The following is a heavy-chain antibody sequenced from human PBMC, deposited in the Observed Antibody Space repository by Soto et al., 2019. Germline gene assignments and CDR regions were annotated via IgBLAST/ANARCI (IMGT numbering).Heavy chain of an antibody. CDR3: ATSFYCSSTSCCAIRVRGEATTVDY. V-gene: IGHV1-24*01. CDR1: GYTLTELS. CDR2: FVPEDGET. J-gene: IGHJ4*02. D-gene: IGHD2-2*01. Sequence: RASVKVSCKVSGYTLTELSMHWVRQAPGKGLEWMGGFVPEDGETIYAQKFQGRVTMTEDTSTDTAYMELSSLRSEDTAVYYCATSFYCSSTSCCAIRVRGEATTVDYWGQGTLVTVSS.